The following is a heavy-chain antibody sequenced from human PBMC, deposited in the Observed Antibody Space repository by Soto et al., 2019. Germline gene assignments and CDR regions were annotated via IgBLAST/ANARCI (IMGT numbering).Heavy chain of an antibody. CDR2: ISGSGSYT. V-gene: IGHV3-11*06. CDR3: ARVLRVYDWLPQGASDI. D-gene: IGHD3-9*01. J-gene: IGHJ3*02. Sequence: QVKLVDSGGELVKPAGSLRLSCAASGFTFSDYYMSWIRQAPGKGLEWVSYISGSGSYTNYADSVKGRFTISRDNAKKSLALQMNSLRPEDTAVYYCARVLRVYDWLPQGASDIWGQGTMLTVSS. CDR1: GFTFSDYY.